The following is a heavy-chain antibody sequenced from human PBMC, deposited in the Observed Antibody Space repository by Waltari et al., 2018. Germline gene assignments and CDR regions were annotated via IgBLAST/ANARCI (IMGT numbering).Heavy chain of an antibody. D-gene: IGHD6-13*01. CDR1: GFTFSSYW. CDR2: RTACVAYT. J-gene: IGHJ4*02. Sequence: EVQLVESGGGLVQRGGSLRLSCAASGFTFSSYWMYWVRHAPGKGLGWVSRRTACVAYTDYADFVKGRVTASRYNSKNTLYLQMNTLGVEDTAIYFCVSGLWPSASWYLGCWGQGTLVTVSS. CDR3: VSGLWPSASWYLGC. V-gene: IGHV3-74*02.